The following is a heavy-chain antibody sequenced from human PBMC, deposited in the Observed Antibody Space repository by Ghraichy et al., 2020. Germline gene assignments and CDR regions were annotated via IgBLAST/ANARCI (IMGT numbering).Heavy chain of an antibody. V-gene: IGHV4-34*01. Sequence: SETLSLTCAVYGGSFSGYYWSWIRQPPGKGLEWIGEINHSGSTNYNPSLKSRVTISVDTSKNQFSLKLSSGTAADTAVYYCARGLRYCSGGSCYSGAYYYYGMDVWGQGTTVTVSS. CDR1: GGSFSGYY. D-gene: IGHD2-15*01. CDR2: INHSGST. J-gene: IGHJ6*02. CDR3: ARGLRYCSGGSCYSGAYYYYGMDV.